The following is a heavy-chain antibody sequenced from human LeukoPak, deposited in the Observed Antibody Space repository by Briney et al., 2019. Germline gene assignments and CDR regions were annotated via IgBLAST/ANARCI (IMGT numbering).Heavy chain of an antibody. CDR3: ARSDLGTITAGRFNY. CDR2: ISGYLGST. J-gene: IGHJ4*02. Sequence: ASVKLSCKASGYTFTHYGITWVREAPGQGLEWRGWISGYLGSTKYAQNLQGRVTMTIDTSTSTAYMDLRSLRSDDTAIYFCARSDLGTITAGRFNYWGQGTLVAASS. V-gene: IGHV1-18*01. D-gene: IGHD5-24*01. CDR1: GYTFTHYG.